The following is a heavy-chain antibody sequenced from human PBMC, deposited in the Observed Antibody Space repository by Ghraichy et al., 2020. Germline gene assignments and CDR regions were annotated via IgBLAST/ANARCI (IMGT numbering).Heavy chain of an antibody. CDR2: ISSSSSYI. D-gene: IGHD3-10*01. CDR3: ARLYGSGSSMIIYFDY. Sequence: GGSLRLSCVASGFTFSSYSMNWVRQAPGKGLEWVSSISSSSSYIYYADSVKGRFTISRDNAKNSLYLQMNSLRAEDTAVYYCARLYGSGSSMIIYFDYWGQGTLVTVSS. J-gene: IGHJ4*02. V-gene: IGHV3-21*01. CDR1: GFTFSSYS.